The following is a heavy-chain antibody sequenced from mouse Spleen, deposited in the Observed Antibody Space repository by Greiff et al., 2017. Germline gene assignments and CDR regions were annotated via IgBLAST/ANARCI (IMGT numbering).Heavy chain of an antibody. CDR1: GFTFSSYA. CDR3: ARGDYGNYEDAMDY. Sequence: EVQGVESGGGLVKPGGSLKLSCAASGFTFSSYAMSWVRQTPEKRLEWVATISDGGSYTYYPDSVKGRFTISRDNAKNNLYLQMSSLKSEDTAMYYCARGDYGNYEDAMDYWGQGTSVTVSS. V-gene: IGHV5-4*01. D-gene: IGHD2-1*01. J-gene: IGHJ4*01. CDR2: ISDGGSYT.